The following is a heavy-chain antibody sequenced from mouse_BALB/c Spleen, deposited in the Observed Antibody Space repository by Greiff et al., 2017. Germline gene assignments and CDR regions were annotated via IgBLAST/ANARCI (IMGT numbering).Heavy chain of an antibody. Sequence: EVQLVESGGGLVQPGGSRKLSCAASGFTFSSFGMHWVRQAPEKGLEWVAYISSGSSTIYYADTVKGRFTISRDNPKNTLFLQMTSLRSEDTAMYYCARLNGYDEGFAYWGQGTLVTVSA. J-gene: IGHJ3*01. V-gene: IGHV5-17*02. CDR2: ISSGSSTI. CDR1: GFTFSSFG. CDR3: ARLNGYDEGFAY. D-gene: IGHD2-2*01.